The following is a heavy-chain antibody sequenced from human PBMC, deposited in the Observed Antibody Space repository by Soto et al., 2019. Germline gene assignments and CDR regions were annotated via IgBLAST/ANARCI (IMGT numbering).Heavy chain of an antibody. V-gene: IGHV1-69*06. Sequence: QVVLLQSGAEVKEPGSSMRVSCQVSGSTFNNFAFSWVRQAPGHGPEWMGGIVVDSNTAEYSQRFQDRVTITADTSTDTLYRELGSLTFEDTAVYYCARAIKRWEVNYYFDFWGQGTLVTVSS. D-gene: IGHD1-26*01. CDR2: IVVDSNTA. CDR3: ARAIKRWEVNYYFDF. J-gene: IGHJ4*02. CDR1: GSTFNNFA.